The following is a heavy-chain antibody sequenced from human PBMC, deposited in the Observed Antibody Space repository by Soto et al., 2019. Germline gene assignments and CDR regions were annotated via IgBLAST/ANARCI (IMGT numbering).Heavy chain of an antibody. CDR2: INPNSGGT. CDR1: GGTFTVYF. V-gene: IGHV1-2*02. CDR3: ARGLVYYYYGMDV. D-gene: IGHD2-15*01. Sequence: GASVKVSCKASGGTFTVYFMHWVRQAPGQGLEWMGWINPNSGGTNYAQKFQGRVTMTRDTSISTAYMELSRLRSDDTAVYYCARGLVYYYYGMDVWGQGTTVTVS. J-gene: IGHJ6*02.